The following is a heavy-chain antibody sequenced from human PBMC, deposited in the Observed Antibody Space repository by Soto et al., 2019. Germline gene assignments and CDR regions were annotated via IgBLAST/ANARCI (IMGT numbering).Heavy chain of an antibody. J-gene: IGHJ4*02. CDR2: IIPIFGTA. D-gene: IGHD3-22*01. CDR3: ARDLGYYYDSSGPFDY. Sequence: QVQLVQSGAEVKKPGSSVKVSCKASGGTFSSYAISWVRQAPGQGLEWMGGIIPIFGTANYAQKFQGRVTITADEYTSTAYMELSSLRSEDTAVYYCARDLGYYYDSSGPFDYWGQGTLVTVSS. CDR1: GGTFSSYA. V-gene: IGHV1-69*01.